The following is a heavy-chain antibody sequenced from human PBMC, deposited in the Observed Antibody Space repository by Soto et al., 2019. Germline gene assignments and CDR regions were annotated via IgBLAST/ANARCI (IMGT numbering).Heavy chain of an antibody. Sequence: GGSLRLSCAASGFTFSSYGMHWVRQAPGKGLERVAVIWYDGSNKYYADSVKGRFTISRDNSKNTLYLQMNSLRAEDTAVYYCARDRRGRLWKEEGYYYYYMDVRGKGTTVTVSS. CDR3: ARDRRGRLWKEEGYYYYYMDV. CDR2: IWYDGSNK. CDR1: GFTFSSYG. J-gene: IGHJ6*03. V-gene: IGHV3-33*01. D-gene: IGHD5-18*01.